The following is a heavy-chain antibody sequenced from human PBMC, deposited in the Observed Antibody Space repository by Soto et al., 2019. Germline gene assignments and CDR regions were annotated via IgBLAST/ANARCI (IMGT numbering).Heavy chain of an antibody. Sequence: GASVKVSCKASGYTFTSYGISWVRQAPGQGLEWMGWISAYNGNTNYAQKLQGRVTMTTDTSTSTAYMELRSLRSDDTAVYYCASPSGYRRGYYYYGMDVWGQGTTVTVSS. J-gene: IGHJ6*02. CDR1: GYTFTSYG. CDR2: ISAYNGNT. D-gene: IGHD5-12*01. V-gene: IGHV1-18*04. CDR3: ASPSGYRRGYYYYGMDV.